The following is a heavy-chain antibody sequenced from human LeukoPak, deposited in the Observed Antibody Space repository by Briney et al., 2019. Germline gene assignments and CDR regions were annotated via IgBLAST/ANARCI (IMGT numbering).Heavy chain of an antibody. D-gene: IGHD2-2*02. CDR3: ATAPILRGEGGEHYKYGMDV. V-gene: IGHV4-39*02. CDR2: IHYSGST. Sequence: SETLSLTCTVSGDSISSSYYYWGWIRQPPGKGLEWVGSIHYSGSTYYNPSLQSRVTMSLDTFKNHFSLKMTPVTAADTAVYYCATAPILRGEGGEHYKYGMDVWGQGTTVIVSS. J-gene: IGHJ6*02. CDR1: GDSISSSYYY.